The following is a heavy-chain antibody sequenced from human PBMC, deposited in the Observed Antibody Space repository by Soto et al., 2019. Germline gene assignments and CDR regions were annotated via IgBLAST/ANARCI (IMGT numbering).Heavy chain of an antibody. V-gene: IGHV1-18*01. CDR3: AGDLFGYCTNGVCYDNWFDP. D-gene: IGHD2-8*01. Sequence: QVQLVQSGAEVKKPGASVKVSCKASGYTFTSYGISWVRQAPGQGLEWMGWISAYNGNTKYAQKLQGRVTMTTDTSTGTAYMERRSLRSDDTAVYYCAGDLFGYCTNGVCYDNWFDPWGQGTLVTVSS. CDR1: GYTFTSYG. J-gene: IGHJ5*02. CDR2: ISAYNGNT.